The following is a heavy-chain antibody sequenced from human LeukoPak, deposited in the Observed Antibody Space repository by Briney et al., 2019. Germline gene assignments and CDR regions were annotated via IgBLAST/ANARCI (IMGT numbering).Heavy chain of an antibody. J-gene: IGHJ4*02. D-gene: IGHD1-1*01. Sequence: GGSLRLSCAASGFTFSDYWMHWVRQVPGEGLVWVSRISGDGTKTAYAGSVKGRFTISRDNARNTLYLQMNSLRADDAPVYYCVHSLPGHHYLEYWGREPWSPSPQ. CDR1: GFTFSDYW. CDR3: VHSLPGHHYLEY. V-gene: IGHV3-74*01. CDR2: ISGDGTKT.